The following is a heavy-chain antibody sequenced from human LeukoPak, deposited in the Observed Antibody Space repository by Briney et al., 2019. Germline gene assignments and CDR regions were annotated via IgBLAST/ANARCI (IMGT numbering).Heavy chain of an antibody. Sequence: PGGSLRLSCAASGFTFSDSYMGWIRQAPGKGLEWVSYIFSSDPTTHYAGSVKGRFTISRDNAKKSLYLQMNSLRAEDTAVYYCARALSVTGYYQGFDYWGQGTLVTVSS. CDR1: GFTFSDSY. J-gene: IGHJ4*02. V-gene: IGHV3-11*01. CDR3: ARALSVTGYYQGFDY. D-gene: IGHD3-9*01. CDR2: IFSSDPTT.